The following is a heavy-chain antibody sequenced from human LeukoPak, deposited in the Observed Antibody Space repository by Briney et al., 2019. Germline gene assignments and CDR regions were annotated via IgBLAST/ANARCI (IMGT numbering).Heavy chain of an antibody. V-gene: IGHV3-11*04. J-gene: IGHJ5*02. CDR2: ISSSGSTI. CDR3: ARHGVAAASPSGWFDP. CDR1: GFTFSDYY. D-gene: IGHD2-2*01. Sequence: GGSLRLSCAASGFTFSDYYMSWIRQAPGKGLEWVSYISSSGSTIYYADSVKGRFTISRDNAKNSLYLQMNSLRAEDTAVYYCARHGVAAASPSGWFDPWGQGTLVTVSS.